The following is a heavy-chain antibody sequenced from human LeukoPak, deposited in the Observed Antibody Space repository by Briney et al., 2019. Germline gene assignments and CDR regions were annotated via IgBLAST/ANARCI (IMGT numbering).Heavy chain of an antibody. V-gene: IGHV3-30*02. J-gene: IGHJ3*02. CDR2: IRYDGSNK. CDR3: AKDDRDYVWGSYRYPAFDI. D-gene: IGHD3-16*02. CDR1: GFTFSSYG. Sequence: GGSLRLSCAASGFTFSSYGMHWVRQAPGKGLEWVAFIRYDGSNKYYADSVKGRFTISRDNSKNTLYLQMNSLRAEDTAVYYCAKDDRDYVWGSYRYPAFDIWGQGTMVTVSS.